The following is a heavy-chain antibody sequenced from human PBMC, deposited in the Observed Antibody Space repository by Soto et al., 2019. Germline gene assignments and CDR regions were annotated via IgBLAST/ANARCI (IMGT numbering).Heavy chain of an antibody. CDR3: ARDRYSTSSDWPWFDP. Sequence: EAQLVESGGGLVQPGGSLRLSCAASGFTFSVYTMHWVRQSPGKGLEWISSITSSGTNISYADSVKGRFIISRDNAKSSLFLHIDILRFEHTAVYYCARDRYSTSSDWPWFDPWGQGTLVTVSS. CDR2: ITSSGTNI. J-gene: IGHJ5*02. CDR1: GFTFSVYT. V-gene: IGHV3-48*01. D-gene: IGHD6-6*01.